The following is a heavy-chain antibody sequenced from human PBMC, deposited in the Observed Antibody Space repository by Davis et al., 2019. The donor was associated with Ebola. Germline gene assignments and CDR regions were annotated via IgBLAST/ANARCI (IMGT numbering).Heavy chain of an antibody. CDR2: IIPIFGTA. Sequence: SSVTVSCQASVGTFRSYAISWLRQAPGQGLEWMGGIIPIFGTANYAQKFQGRVTITADESTSTAYMELSSLRSEDTAVYYCARGDCSSTSCYAVGFDYWGQGTLVTVSS. CDR1: VGTFRSYA. CDR3: ARGDCSSTSCYAVGFDY. D-gene: IGHD2-2*01. V-gene: IGHV1-69*13. J-gene: IGHJ4*02.